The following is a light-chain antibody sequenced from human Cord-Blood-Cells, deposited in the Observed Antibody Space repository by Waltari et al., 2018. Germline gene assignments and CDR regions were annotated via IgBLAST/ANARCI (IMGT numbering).Light chain of an antibody. V-gene: IGKV1-39*01. J-gene: IGKJ1*01. CDR2: AAS. CDR1: KSISSN. CDR3: QQSYRSPWP. Sequence: DIQMTQSPSSLSASVGDRVTITCRASKSISSNLNWYQQKPGKAPKLLIYAASSLQSGDPSRFSVSGSGTDFTLTISSLQPEAFATYYCQQSYRSPWPFVQGTKVEIK.